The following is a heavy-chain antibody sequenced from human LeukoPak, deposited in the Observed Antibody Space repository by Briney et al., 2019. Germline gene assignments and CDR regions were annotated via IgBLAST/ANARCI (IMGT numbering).Heavy chain of an antibody. Sequence: GGSLRLSCAASGFTFSSYAMHWVRQAPGKGLEWVTVISYDASNKYYADSVKGRFTISRDNSKNTLYLQMNSLRAEDTAVYYCAKDDSPGTASYYYYMDVWGKGTTVTVSS. CDR3: AKDDSPGTASYYYYMDV. V-gene: IGHV3-30*04. D-gene: IGHD1-1*01. CDR2: ISYDASNK. J-gene: IGHJ6*03. CDR1: GFTFSSYA.